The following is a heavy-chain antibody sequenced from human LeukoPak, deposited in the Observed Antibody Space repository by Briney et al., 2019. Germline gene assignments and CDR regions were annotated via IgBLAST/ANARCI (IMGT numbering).Heavy chain of an antibody. Sequence: SETLSLTCTVSGVSISAYYWTWIRQPAGKGLEWIGRIYTSGITNYNPSLESRLTMSLDTSKNQIFLRLSSVTAADTAVYYCARKDGDFWGQGTLVTVSS. CDR2: IYTSGIT. CDR3: ARKDGDF. J-gene: IGHJ4*02. CDR1: GVSISAYY. V-gene: IGHV4-4*07.